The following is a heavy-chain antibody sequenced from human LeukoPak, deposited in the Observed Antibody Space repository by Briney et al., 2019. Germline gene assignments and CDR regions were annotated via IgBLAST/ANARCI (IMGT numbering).Heavy chain of an antibody. J-gene: IGHJ4*02. Sequence: GGTPRLSCAASGFTFSSYAMHWVRQAPGKGLEWVAVISYDGSNKYYADSVKGRFTISRDNSKNTLYLQMNSLRAKDTAVYYCAREGVPGDYFDYWGQGTLVTVSS. CDR2: ISYDGSNK. D-gene: IGHD7-27*01. CDR3: AREGVPGDYFDY. CDR1: GFTFSSYA. V-gene: IGHV3-30-3*01.